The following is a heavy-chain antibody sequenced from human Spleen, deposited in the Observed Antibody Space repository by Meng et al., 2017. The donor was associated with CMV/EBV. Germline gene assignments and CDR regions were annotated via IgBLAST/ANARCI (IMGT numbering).Heavy chain of an antibody. CDR3: AKDRGGTWGYGKDV. CDR1: LFTFSKYG. CDR2: IQSDGSNE. J-gene: IGHJ6*02. V-gene: IGHV3-30*02. D-gene: IGHD3-16*01. Sequence: GESLKISCTASLFTFSKYGMHWVRQAPGKGLEWVALIQSDGSNENYADSVKGRFTISRDNSENTLFVQMNNLRPEDSAVYYCAKDRGGTWGYGKDVWGQGTTVTVSS.